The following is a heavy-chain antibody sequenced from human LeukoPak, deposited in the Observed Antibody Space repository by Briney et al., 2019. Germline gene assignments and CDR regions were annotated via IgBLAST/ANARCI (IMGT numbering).Heavy chain of an antibody. J-gene: IGHJ4*02. CDR1: GYIFTSYW. CDR3: ARRGRSSSNFDF. CDR2: IDPTDSYT. Sequence: GESLKISCKGSGYIFTSYWITWVRQMPGKGLEWMGMIDPTDSYTNYSPSFQGHVTISTDKSISTAYLHWTSLKASDTAIYYCARRGRSSSNFDFWGQGTPVTVSS. V-gene: IGHV5-10-1*01. D-gene: IGHD6-6*01.